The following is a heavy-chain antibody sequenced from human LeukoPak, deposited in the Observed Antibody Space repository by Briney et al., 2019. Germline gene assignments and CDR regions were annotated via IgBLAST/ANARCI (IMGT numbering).Heavy chain of an antibody. CDR3: AKTPYYYDSSGYPRTDTYYFDY. D-gene: IGHD3-22*01. CDR1: GFTFSSYG. V-gene: IGHV3-30*18. J-gene: IGHJ4*02. Sequence: GSLRLSCAASGFTFSSYGMQWVRQAPGKGLEWVAVISYDGSNKYYADSVKGRFTISRDNSKNTLCLQMNSLRAEDTAVYYCAKTPYYYDSSGYPRTDTYYFDYWGQGTLVTVSS. CDR2: ISYDGSNK.